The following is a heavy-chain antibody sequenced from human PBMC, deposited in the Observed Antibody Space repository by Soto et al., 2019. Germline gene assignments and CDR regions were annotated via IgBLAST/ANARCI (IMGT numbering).Heavy chain of an antibody. CDR3: ATHLMVRGPRTFDI. CDR1: GCTFTSYG. V-gene: IGHV1-18*01. CDR2: ISAYNGNT. J-gene: IGHJ3*02. Sequence: ASVKVSCKASGCTFTSYGISWVRQAPGQGLEWMGWISAYNGNTNYAQKLQGRVTMTTDTSTSTAYMELRSLRSDDTAVYYCATHLMVRGPRTFDIWGQGTMVTVSS. D-gene: IGHD3-10*01.